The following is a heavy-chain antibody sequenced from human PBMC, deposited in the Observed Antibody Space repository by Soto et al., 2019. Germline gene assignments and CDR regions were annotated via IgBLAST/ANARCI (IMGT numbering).Heavy chain of an antibody. CDR2: IYNGEST. D-gene: IGHD6-19*01. CDR1: GASISRFY. Sequence: PSETLSLTCSASGASISRFYWNWIRQPPGKGLEWIGHIYNGESTNYNPSLRSRVTISVDTSKNQFSLKLTSVTAADTAVYYCAQTTGWPGFDY. V-gene: IGHV4-59*01. CDR3: AQTTGWPGFDY. J-gene: IGHJ4*01.